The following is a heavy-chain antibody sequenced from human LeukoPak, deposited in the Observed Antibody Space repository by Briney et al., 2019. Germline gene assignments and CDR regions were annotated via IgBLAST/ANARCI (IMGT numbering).Heavy chain of an antibody. CDR1: GFTFSSYG. CDR3: AKDLSPLYYYYGMDV. V-gene: IGHV3-30*02. CDR2: IRYDGSNK. J-gene: IGHJ6*02. Sequence: GGSLRLSCAASGFTFSSYGMHWVRQAPGKGLEWVAFIRYDGSNKYYADSVKGRFTISRDNSKNTLYLQMNSLRAEDTAVYYCAKDLSPLYYYYGMDVWGQGTLVTVSS.